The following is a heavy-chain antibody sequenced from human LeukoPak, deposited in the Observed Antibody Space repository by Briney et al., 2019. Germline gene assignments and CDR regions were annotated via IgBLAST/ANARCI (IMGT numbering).Heavy chain of an antibody. J-gene: IGHJ4*02. Sequence: GGSLRLSCAASGFTVSSNYMSWVRQAPGKGLEWVSVIYSGGSTYYADSVKGRFTISSHNSKNTLYLQMNSLRAEDTAVYYCARFPGIAVAGGDYWGQGTLVTVSS. CDR1: GFTVSSNY. CDR3: ARFPGIAVAGGDY. CDR2: IYSGGST. D-gene: IGHD6-19*01. V-gene: IGHV3-53*04.